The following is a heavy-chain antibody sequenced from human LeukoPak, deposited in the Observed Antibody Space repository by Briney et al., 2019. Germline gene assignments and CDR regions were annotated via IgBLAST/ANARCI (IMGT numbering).Heavy chain of an antibody. J-gene: IGHJ4*02. V-gene: IGHV4-59*01. CDR2: IYYSGST. Sequence: SETLSLTCTVSGGSISSYYWSWIRQPPGKGLEWSGYIYYSGSTNYNPSLKSRVTISVDTSKNQFSLKLSSVTAADTAVYYCARGGLGSGWYNYWGQGTLVTVSS. D-gene: IGHD6-19*01. CDR1: GGSISSYY. CDR3: ARGGLGSGWYNY.